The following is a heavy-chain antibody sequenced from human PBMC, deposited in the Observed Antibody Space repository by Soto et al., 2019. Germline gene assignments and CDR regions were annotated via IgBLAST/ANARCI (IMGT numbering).Heavy chain of an antibody. V-gene: IGHV4-4*02. CDR1: GGSISSSNW. CDR2: IYHSGST. D-gene: IGHD6-6*01. Sequence: PSETLSLTCAVSGGSISSSNWWSWVRQPPGKGLEWIGEIYHSGSTNYNPSLKSRVTISVDKSKNQFSLKLSSVTAADTAVYYCARFGGIAARKGPYPVYYFDYWGQGTLVTVSS. J-gene: IGHJ4*02. CDR3: ARFGGIAARKGPYPVYYFDY.